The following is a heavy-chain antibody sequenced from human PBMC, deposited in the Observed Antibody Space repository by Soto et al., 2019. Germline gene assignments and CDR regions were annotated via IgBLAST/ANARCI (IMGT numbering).Heavy chain of an antibody. Sequence: GASVKVSCKASGYTFTSYGISWVRQAPGQGLEWMAWISAYSGNTGYAQKFQGRVTMTRNTSISTAYMELSSLRSEDTAVYYCARNTGATINWFDPWGQGTQVTVSS. D-gene: IGHD1-26*01. CDR3: ARNTGATINWFDP. J-gene: IGHJ5*02. V-gene: IGHV1-8*02. CDR1: GYTFTSYG. CDR2: ISAYSGNT.